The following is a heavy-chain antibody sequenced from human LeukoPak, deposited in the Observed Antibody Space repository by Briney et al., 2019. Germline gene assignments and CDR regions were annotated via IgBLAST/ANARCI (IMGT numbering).Heavy chain of an antibody. V-gene: IGHV4-59*01. Sequence: SETLSLTCTVSGGSISSYYWSWIRQPPGKGLEWIGYIYYSGSTNYNPSLKSRVTISVDTSKNQFSLKLSSVTAADTAVYYCARSSTGEMATTPFDYWGQGTLVTVSS. CDR3: ARSSTGEMATTPFDY. J-gene: IGHJ4*02. CDR1: GGSISSYY. D-gene: IGHD5-24*01. CDR2: IYYSGST.